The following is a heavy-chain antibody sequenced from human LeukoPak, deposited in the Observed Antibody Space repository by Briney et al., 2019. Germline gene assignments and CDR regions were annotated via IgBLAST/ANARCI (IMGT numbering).Heavy chain of an antibody. CDR2: MYCSGST. CDR3: ARDPWGYCSSGSCLGAGY. D-gene: IGHD2-15*01. J-gene: IGHJ4*02. V-gene: IGHV3-66*03. Sequence: PGGSLRLSCAASGCTVSSNYMSWIRQAPGKGLEWVAVMYCSGSTYYAASVKGRFTISRDNSKNTLSLQMNRLRAEDTAVYYCARDPWGYCSSGSCLGAGYWGQGTLVTVSS. CDR1: GCTVSSNY.